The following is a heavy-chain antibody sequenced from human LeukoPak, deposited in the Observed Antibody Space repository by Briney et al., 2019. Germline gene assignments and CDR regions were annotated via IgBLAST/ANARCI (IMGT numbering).Heavy chain of an antibody. V-gene: IGHV3-23*01. CDR2: ISSGGGST. J-gene: IGHJ3*02. CDR3: AKHTDILTEVVLDDAFDI. Sequence: GGSLRLSCAVSGFTFSRYGMSWVRQAPGTALEWVSGISSGGGSTYYADSVKGRFTISRDNSKNTLYLQMNSLRAEDTAVYYCAKHTDILTEVVLDDAFDIWGQGTMVTVSS. D-gene: IGHD3-9*01. CDR1: GFTFSRYG.